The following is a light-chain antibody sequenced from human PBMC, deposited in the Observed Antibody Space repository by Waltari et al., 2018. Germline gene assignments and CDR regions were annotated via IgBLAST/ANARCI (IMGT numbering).Light chain of an antibody. V-gene: IGKV2D-29*01. Sequence: EIVMTQTPLSLSVTPGQPASISCRSSQSLLNIDGKTYLYWYVQKPGQPPQLLIHEVSNRFSGVPDRLSGSGSGTDFTLKISRVEAEDVGVYYCMQSTQLPLAFGQGTKVDIK. J-gene: IGKJ1*01. CDR1: QSLLNIDGKTY. CDR3: MQSTQLPLA. CDR2: EVS.